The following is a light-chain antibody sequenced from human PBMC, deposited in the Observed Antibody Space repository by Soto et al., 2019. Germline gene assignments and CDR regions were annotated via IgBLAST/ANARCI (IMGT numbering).Light chain of an antibody. J-gene: IGLJ1*01. CDR3: SSFAGFNSRFV. CDR1: SSDVGGYNF. CDR2: EVN. Sequence: QSALTQPPSASGSPGQSVTISCTGSSSDVGGYNFVSWYQQHPGKAPKVLIYEVNKRPSGVPDRFSGSKSGNTASLIVSGLQAEDEAEYFCSSFAGFNSRFVFGTGTKLTVL. V-gene: IGLV2-8*01.